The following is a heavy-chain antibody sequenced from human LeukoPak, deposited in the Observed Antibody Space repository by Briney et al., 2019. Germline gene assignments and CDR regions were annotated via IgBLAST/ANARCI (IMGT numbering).Heavy chain of an antibody. D-gene: IGHD3-16*02. CDR2: INEPGVYT. CDR1: GFTFRSYA. J-gene: IGHJ3*01. V-gene: IGHV3-23*01. CDR3: ARDMQLST. Sequence: TGGSLRLSCTASGFTFRSYAMSGVRQAPGKGLDWVSGINEPGVYTYYADSVKGRFTISRDNSENTLYLQMNSLRVEDTAVYYCARDMQLSTWGLGTMVTVSS.